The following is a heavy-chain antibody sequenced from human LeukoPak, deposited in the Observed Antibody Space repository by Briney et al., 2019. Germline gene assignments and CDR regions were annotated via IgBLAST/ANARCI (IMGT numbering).Heavy chain of an antibody. J-gene: IGHJ6*03. CDR1: GYTFTGYY. V-gene: IGHV1-2*02. D-gene: IGHD3-16*01. CDR3: ARDGGADPVSVYMDV. CDR2: INPNSGGT. Sequence: ASVKVSCKASGYTFTGYYMHWVRQAPGQGLEWMGWINPNSGGTNYAQKFQGRVTMTRDTSISTAYMELSRLRSDDTAVYYCARDGGADPVSVYMDVWGKGTTVTVSS.